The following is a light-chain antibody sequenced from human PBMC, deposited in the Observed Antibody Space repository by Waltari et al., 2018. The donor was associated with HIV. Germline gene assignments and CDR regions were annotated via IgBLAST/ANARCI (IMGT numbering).Light chain of an antibody. CDR2: GAS. J-gene: IGKJ2*01. CDR3: QQYNNWPPAT. CDR1: QSVTNK. V-gene: IGKV3-15*01. Sequence: DIVMTQSPATLSVSPGERATLSCRASQSVTNKLDWYQQKPGQAPRLLIYGASTRATGIPARFSGSGSGTEFTLTISSLQSEDFAVYYCQQYNNWPPATFGQGTKLEIK.